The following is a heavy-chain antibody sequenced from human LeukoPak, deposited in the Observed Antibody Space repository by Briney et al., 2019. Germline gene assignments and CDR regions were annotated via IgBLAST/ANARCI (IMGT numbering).Heavy chain of an antibody. Sequence: QPGGSLRLSCAASGFTFSSYGMHWVRQAPGKGLEWVAFIRYDGSNKYYADSVKGRFTISRDNSKNTLYLQMNSLRAEDTAVYYCAKDFRYCSTTSCYAPFDYWGQGTLVTVSS. CDR2: IRYDGSNK. V-gene: IGHV3-30*02. J-gene: IGHJ4*02. CDR1: GFTFSSYG. CDR3: AKDFRYCSTTSCYAPFDY. D-gene: IGHD2-2*01.